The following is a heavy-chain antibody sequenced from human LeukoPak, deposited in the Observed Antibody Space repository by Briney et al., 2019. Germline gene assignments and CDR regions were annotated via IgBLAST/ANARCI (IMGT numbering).Heavy chain of an antibody. D-gene: IGHD6-19*01. CDR3: ARDSSPVSSGWLSDYFDY. V-gene: IGHV1-46*01. CDR1: RYTFTSYY. Sequence: ASVKVSCKASRYTFTSYYMHWVRQAAGQGLEWMGIINPSGGSTSYAHKFQGRVTMTRDTSTSTVYMELSSLRSEDTAVYYCARDSSPVSSGWLSDYFDYWGQGTLVTVSS. CDR2: INPSGGST. J-gene: IGHJ4*02.